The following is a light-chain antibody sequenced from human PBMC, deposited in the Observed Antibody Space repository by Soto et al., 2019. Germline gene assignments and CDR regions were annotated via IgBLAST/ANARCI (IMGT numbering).Light chain of an antibody. CDR1: QSVSSNS. Sequence: EIVLTQSPGTLSLSQGESATLSCRASQSVSSNSLAWYRRNPGQPPSLLIYGTSTRARDIPRRFSGSGSGTDFTLTITRLEPEDFAVYFCQQYGDSPPTFGQGTKVEVK. CDR3: QQYGDSPPT. V-gene: IGKV3-20*01. CDR2: GTS. J-gene: IGKJ1*01.